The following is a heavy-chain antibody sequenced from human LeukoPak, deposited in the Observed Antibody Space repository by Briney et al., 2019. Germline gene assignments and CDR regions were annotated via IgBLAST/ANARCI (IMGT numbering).Heavy chain of an antibody. CDR3: ARSIRGPLYSDY. J-gene: IGHJ4*02. CDR1: GGSISSGGYY. D-gene: IGHD2-21*01. Sequence: SETLSLTCTVSGGSISSGGYYWSWIRQHPGKGLEWIGYIYYSGSTYYNPSLKSRVTISVDTSKNQFSLKLSSVTAADTAVYYCARSIRGPLYSDYWGQGILVTVSS. CDR2: IYYSGST. V-gene: IGHV4-31*03.